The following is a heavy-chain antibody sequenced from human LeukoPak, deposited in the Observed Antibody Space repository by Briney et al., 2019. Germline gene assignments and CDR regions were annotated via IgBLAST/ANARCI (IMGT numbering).Heavy chain of an antibody. CDR1: GYTFTGYY. V-gene: IGHV1-2*02. J-gene: IGHJ4*02. D-gene: IGHD3-22*01. CDR3: ARDLYDSSGYEGY. Sequence: GASVKVSCKASGYTFTGYYMHWVRQAPGQGLEWMGWINPNSGGTNYAQKFQGRVTMTRDTSISTAYMELSRLRSGDTAVYYCARDLYDSSGYEGYWGQGTLVTVSS. CDR2: INPNSGGT.